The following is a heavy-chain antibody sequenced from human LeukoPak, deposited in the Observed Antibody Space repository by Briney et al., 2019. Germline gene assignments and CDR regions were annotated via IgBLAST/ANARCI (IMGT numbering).Heavy chain of an antibody. J-gene: IGHJ4*02. Sequence: PGGSLRLSCAASGFTFSSYGMNWVRQAPGKGLEWVSYISSSSSTIYYADSVKGRFTISRDNAKNSLYLQMNSLRAEDTAVYYCIGYGDPSRDYWGQGTLVTVSS. D-gene: IGHD4-17*01. CDR2: ISSSSSTI. V-gene: IGHV3-48*04. CDR1: GFTFSSYG. CDR3: IGYGDPSRDY.